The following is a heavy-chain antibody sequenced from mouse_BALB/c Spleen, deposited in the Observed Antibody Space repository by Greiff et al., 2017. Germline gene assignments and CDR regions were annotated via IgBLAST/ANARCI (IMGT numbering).Heavy chain of an antibody. CDR2: IYPSDSYT. CDR1: GYTFTSHW. V-gene: IGHV1-69*02. J-gene: IGHJ2*01. D-gene: IGHD1-1*01. Sequence: QVQLQQPGAELVRPGASVKLSCKASGYTFTSHWINWVKQRPGQGLEWIGNIYPSDSYTNYNQKFKDKATLTVDKSSSTAYMQLSSPTSEDSAVYYCTRSLITTVVNYFDDWGQGTTLTVSS. CDR3: TRSLITTVVNYFDD.